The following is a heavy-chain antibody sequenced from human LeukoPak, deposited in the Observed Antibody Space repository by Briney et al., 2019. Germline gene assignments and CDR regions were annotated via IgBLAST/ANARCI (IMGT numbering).Heavy chain of an antibody. CDR2: IYSGGST. CDR3: ARESSGWLQLFDY. V-gene: IGHV3-66*01. D-gene: IGHD5-24*01. CDR1: GFTFSSNG. J-gene: IGHJ4*02. Sequence: LTGGSLRLSCVVSGFTFSSNGMSWVRQAPGKGLEWVSVIYSGGSTYYADSVKGRFTISRDNSKNTVYLQMNSLRAEDTAVYYCARESSGWLQLFDYWGQGTLVTVSS.